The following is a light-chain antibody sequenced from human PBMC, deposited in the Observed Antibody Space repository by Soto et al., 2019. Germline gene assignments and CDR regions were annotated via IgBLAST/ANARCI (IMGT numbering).Light chain of an antibody. Sequence: QSALTQPASVSGAPGQSITISCTGTSSDVGGYNYVSWYQQHPGKAPKLMIFDVSNRPSGVSNRFSGSKSGNTASLTISGLQDEDEADYCCSSYTSSSTRVFGTGTKLTVL. J-gene: IGLJ1*01. CDR1: SSDVGGYNY. CDR3: SSYTSSSTRV. CDR2: DVS. V-gene: IGLV2-14*01.